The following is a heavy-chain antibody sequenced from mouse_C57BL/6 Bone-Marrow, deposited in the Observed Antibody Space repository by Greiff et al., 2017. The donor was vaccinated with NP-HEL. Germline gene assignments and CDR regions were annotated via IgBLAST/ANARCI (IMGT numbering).Heavy chain of an antibody. V-gene: IGHV2-2*01. Sequence: VQLKESGPGLVQPSQSLSITCTVSGFSLTSYGVHWVRQSPGKGLEWLGVIWSGGSTDYNAAFISRLSISKDNSKSQVFFKMNSLQADDTAIYYCARNGLLFSYWYFDVWGTGTTVTVSS. J-gene: IGHJ1*03. CDR1: GFSLTSYG. CDR3: ARNGLLFSYWYFDV. CDR2: IWSGGST. D-gene: IGHD2-12*01.